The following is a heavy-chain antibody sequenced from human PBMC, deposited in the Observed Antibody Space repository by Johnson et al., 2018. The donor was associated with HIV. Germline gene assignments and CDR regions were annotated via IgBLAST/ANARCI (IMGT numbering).Heavy chain of an antibody. J-gene: IGHJ3*02. CDR1: GFSVSSNY. Sequence: VQLVESGGGLVQPGGSLRLSCAASGFSVSSNYMTWVRQAPGKGLEWVSVIYSGGTTWYADSVKGRFTISRDNAQNSLYLQMNSLRAEDTAVYYCARARWYLGGGSCCAFDIWGQGTMVTVSS. CDR2: IYSGGTT. CDR3: ARARWYLGGGSCCAFDI. V-gene: IGHV3-66*01. D-gene: IGHD2-15*01.